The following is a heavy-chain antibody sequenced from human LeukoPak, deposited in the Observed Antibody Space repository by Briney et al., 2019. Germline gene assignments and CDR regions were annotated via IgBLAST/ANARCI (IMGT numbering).Heavy chain of an antibody. J-gene: IGHJ4*02. D-gene: IGHD3-10*01. CDR3: AKAADVLLWFGEPGGYYFDY. Sequence: PGGSLRLSCAASGFTFSSYAMSWVRQAPGKGLEWVSAISGSGGSTYYADSVKGRFTISRDNSKNTLYLQMNSLRAEVTAVYYCAKAADVLLWFGEPGGYYFDYWGQGTLVTVSS. CDR1: GFTFSSYA. V-gene: IGHV3-23*01. CDR2: ISGSGGST.